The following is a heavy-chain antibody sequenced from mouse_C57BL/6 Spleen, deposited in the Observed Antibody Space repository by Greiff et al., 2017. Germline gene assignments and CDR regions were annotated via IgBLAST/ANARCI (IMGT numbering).Heavy chain of an antibody. J-gene: IGHJ3*01. D-gene: IGHD1-1*01. Sequence: EVQLVESGPVLVKPGASVKMSCKASGYTFTDYYMNWVKQSHGKSLEWIGVINPYNGGTSYNQKFKGKATLTVDKSSSTAYMELNSLTSEDSAVYYCARGDYGSSYHFAYWGQGTLVTVSA. CDR3: ARGDYGSSYHFAY. CDR1: GYTFTDYY. CDR2: INPYNGGT. V-gene: IGHV1-19*01.